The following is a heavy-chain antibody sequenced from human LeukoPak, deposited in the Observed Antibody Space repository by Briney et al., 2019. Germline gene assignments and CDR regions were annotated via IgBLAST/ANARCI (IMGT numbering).Heavy chain of an antibody. Sequence: PSETLSLTCTVSGGSISSSSYYWGWIRQPPGKGLEWIGSIYYSGSTYYNPSLKSRVTISVGTSKNQFSLKLSSVTAADTAVYYCASLGYCSSTSCYLADYWGQGTLVTVSS. CDR2: IYYSGST. D-gene: IGHD2-2*01. CDR3: ASLGYCSSTSCYLADY. J-gene: IGHJ4*02. V-gene: IGHV4-39*01. CDR1: GGSISSSSYY.